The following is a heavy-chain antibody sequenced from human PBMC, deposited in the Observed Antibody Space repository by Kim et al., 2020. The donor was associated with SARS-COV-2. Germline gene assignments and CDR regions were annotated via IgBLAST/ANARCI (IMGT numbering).Heavy chain of an antibody. Sequence: ASVKVSCKASGYTFTSYAMHWVRQAPGQRLEWMGWINAGNGNTKYSQKFQGRVTITRDTSASTAYMELSSLRSEDTAVYCCARDVVPAAQKNNWFDPWGQGTLVTVSS. CDR3: ARDVVPAAQKNNWFDP. J-gene: IGHJ5*02. D-gene: IGHD2-2*01. CDR1: GYTFTSYA. CDR2: INAGNGNT. V-gene: IGHV1-3*01.